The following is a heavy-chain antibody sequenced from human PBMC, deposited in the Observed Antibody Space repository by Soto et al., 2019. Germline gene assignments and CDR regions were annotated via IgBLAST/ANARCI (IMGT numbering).Heavy chain of an antibody. CDR1: GFTFSSYG. V-gene: IGHV3-30*18. D-gene: IGHD6-19*01. CDR3: AKDADTPRSIAVAGSCDY. J-gene: IGHJ4*02. Sequence: GGSLRLSCAASGFTFSSYGMHWVRQAPGKGLEWVAVISYDGSNKYYADSVKGRFTISRDNSKNTLYLQMNSLRAEDTAVYYCAKDADTPRSIAVAGSCDYWGQGTLVTVSS. CDR2: ISYDGSNK.